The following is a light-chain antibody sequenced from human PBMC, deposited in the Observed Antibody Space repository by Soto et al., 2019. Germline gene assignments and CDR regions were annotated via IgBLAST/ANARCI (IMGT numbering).Light chain of an antibody. CDR1: QSLLQSNGNNH. J-gene: IGKJ5*01. CDR2: LAS. CDR3: LQAAQSPLT. V-gene: IGKV2-28*01. Sequence: DIVLTQSPLSLPVTPGEPASISCRSSQSLLQSNGNNHVDWYLQRPGQSPQLLLYLASSRASGVPHRFSGSGSGTDFSLEISRVEAEDVGVYYCLQAAQSPLTFGQGTRLEIK.